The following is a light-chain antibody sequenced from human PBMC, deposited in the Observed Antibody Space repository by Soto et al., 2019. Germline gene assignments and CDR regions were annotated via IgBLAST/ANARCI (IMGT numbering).Light chain of an antibody. CDR3: QQYNTYMLT. CDR2: AAS. CDR1: QGIRND. J-gene: IGKJ4*01. Sequence: IQMTQSPSTLSASVGDRVTITCRASQGIRNDLGWYQQKPGKAPKLLIYAASSLQSGVPSRFSGSGSGTDFTLTISSLQPQDFATYYRQQYNTYMLTFGGGTKVDI. V-gene: IGKV1-6*01.